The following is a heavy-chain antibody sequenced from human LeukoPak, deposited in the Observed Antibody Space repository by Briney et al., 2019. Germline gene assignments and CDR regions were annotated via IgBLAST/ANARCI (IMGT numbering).Heavy chain of an antibody. V-gene: IGHV3-74*01. CDR1: GFIFNKYW. CDR3: ASASSHRIAAGGDY. Sequence: GGSLRLSCAASGFIFNKYWMHRVRQAPGKGLVWVSRIDSDGSSRNYADSVKGRFSISRDNAKNTLYLQMNSLRAEDTAVYYCASASSHRIAAGGDYWGQGILVTVSS. CDR2: IDSDGSSR. J-gene: IGHJ4*02. D-gene: IGHD6-13*01.